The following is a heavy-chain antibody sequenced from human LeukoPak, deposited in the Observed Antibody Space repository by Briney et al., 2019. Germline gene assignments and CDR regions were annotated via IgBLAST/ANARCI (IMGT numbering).Heavy chain of an antibody. V-gene: IGHV1-18*01. J-gene: IGHJ4*02. CDR1: GYTFTSYG. Sequence: ASVKVSCKASGYTFTSYGISWVGQAPGQGLEWMGWISAYNGNTNYAQKLQGRVTMTTDTSTSTAYMELRSLRSDDTAVYYCARDRDYYYGSGSYSQPPDYWGQGTLVTVFS. CDR3: ARDRDYYYGSGSYSQPPDY. D-gene: IGHD3-10*01. CDR2: ISAYNGNT.